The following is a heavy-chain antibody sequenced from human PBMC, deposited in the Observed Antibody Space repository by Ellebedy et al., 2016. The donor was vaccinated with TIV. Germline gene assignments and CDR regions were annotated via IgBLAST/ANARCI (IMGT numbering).Heavy chain of an antibody. D-gene: IGHD4-11*01. Sequence: HTGGSLRLXXVASGFTFGRYWMHWVRQAPGNKLVWVSCIKSDGSSTTYADSVKGRFTTSRDNARNTLYLQMNSLRGEDTAVYFCARDRGDYSISGPWGQGTLVTVSS. CDR2: IKSDGSST. CDR3: ARDRGDYSISGP. J-gene: IGHJ5*02. CDR1: GFTFGRYW. V-gene: IGHV3-74*01.